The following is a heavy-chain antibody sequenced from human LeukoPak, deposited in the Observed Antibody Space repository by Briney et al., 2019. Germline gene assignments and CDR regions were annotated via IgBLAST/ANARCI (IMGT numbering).Heavy chain of an antibody. CDR1: GGSISSGSYY. CDR3: ARVSYSGSLYFDY. CDR2: IYTSGST. V-gene: IGHV4-61*02. D-gene: IGHD1-26*01. J-gene: IGHJ4*02. Sequence: SQTLSLTCTVSGGSISSGSYYWSWIRQPAGKGLEWIGRIYTSGSTNYNPSLKSRVTISVDTSKNQFSLKLSSVTAADTAVYYCARVSYSGSLYFDYWGQGTLVTVSS.